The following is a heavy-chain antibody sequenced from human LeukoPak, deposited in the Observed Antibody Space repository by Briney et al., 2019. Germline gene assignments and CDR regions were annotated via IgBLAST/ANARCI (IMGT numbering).Heavy chain of an antibody. J-gene: IGHJ3*02. V-gene: IGHV3-7*04. CDR2: IKPDDSQI. CDR3: ARGRAIDI. Sequence: GGSLRLSCVASGFTFTNNWMTSVRQVPGKGLEWVANIKPDDSQIYYVASVKGRFTISRDNAKNSVFLQMNSLRVEDTAMYYCARGRAIDIWGRGTMVTVSS. CDR1: GFTFTNNW.